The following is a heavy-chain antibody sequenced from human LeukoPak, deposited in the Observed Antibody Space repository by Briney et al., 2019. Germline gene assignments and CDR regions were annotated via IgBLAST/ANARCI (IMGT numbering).Heavy chain of an antibody. CDR3: AKSPIGVAGDLDY. CDR1: GFTFSSYW. V-gene: IGHV3-7*03. Sequence: GGSLRLSCAASGFTFSSYWMSWVRQAPGKGLEWVANIKQDGSEKYYVGSVKGRFTISRDNAKNSLYLQMNSLRAEDTAVYYCAKSPIGVAGDLDYWGQGTLVTVSS. CDR2: IKQDGSEK. D-gene: IGHD6-19*01. J-gene: IGHJ4*02.